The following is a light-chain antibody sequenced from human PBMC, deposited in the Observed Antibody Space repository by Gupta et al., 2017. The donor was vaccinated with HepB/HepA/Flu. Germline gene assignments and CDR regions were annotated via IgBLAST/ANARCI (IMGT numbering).Light chain of an antibody. Sequence: QSVLTQPPSASGTPGQRVTISCSGRSSNIGSNSVYWYQQLPGTAPKLLIYRNNQRPSGVPDRFSGSKSGTSASLAISGLRSEDEADYYCAAWDDSLSGGVFGGGTKLTVL. CDR3: AAWDDSLSGGV. CDR2: RNN. CDR1: SSNIGSNS. V-gene: IGLV1-47*01. J-gene: IGLJ3*02.